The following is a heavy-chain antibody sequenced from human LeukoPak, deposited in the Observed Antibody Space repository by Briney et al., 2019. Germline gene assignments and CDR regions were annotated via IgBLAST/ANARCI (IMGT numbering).Heavy chain of an antibody. D-gene: IGHD6-13*01. CDR2: IYHSGST. J-gene: IGHJ4*02. CDR3: ARNIAAASIAFDY. CDR1: GGSISSSNW. Sequence: SGTLSLTCAVSGGSISSSNWWSWVRQPPGKGLEWIGEIYHSGSTNYNPSLKSRVTISVDKSKNQFSLKLSSVTAADTAVYYCARNIAAASIAFDYWGQGTLVTVSS. V-gene: IGHV4-4*02.